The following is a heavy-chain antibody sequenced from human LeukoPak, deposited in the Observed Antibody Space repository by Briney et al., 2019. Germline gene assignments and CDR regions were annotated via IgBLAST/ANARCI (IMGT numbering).Heavy chain of an antibody. Sequence: PSETLSLTCTVSGGSISSYYCSWIRQPAGKGLEWIGRIYTSGSTDYNPSLKSRVTMSADTSKNQFSLKLSSVTAADTAVYYCAREKGIAVAGTLSDWFDPWGQGTLVTVSS. J-gene: IGHJ5*02. CDR1: GGSISSYY. D-gene: IGHD6-19*01. V-gene: IGHV4-4*07. CDR3: AREKGIAVAGTLSDWFDP. CDR2: IYTSGST.